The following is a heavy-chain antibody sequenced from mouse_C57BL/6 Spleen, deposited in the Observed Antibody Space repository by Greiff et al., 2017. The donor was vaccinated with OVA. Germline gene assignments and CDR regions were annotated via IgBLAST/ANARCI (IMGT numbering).Heavy chain of an antibody. CDR1: GYAFSSSW. CDR2: IYPGDGDT. CDR3: SGSAAVTLGALDY. V-gene: IGHV1-82*01. J-gene: IGHJ4*01. D-gene: IGHD2-12*01. Sequence: QVQLQQSGPELVKPGASVKISCKASGYAFSSSWMNWVKQRPGKGLEWIGRIYPGDGDTNYNGKFKGKVNLTADKSSSTAYMQLSSLTSEDSAVYFCSGSAAVTLGALDYWGQGTSVTVSS.